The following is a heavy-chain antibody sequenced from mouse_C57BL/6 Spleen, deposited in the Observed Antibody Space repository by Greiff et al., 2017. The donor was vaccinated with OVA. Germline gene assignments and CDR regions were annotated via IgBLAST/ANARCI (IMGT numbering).Heavy chain of an antibody. D-gene: IGHD2-3*01. CDR3: TRTGYYDW. CDR1: GYTFTDYE. CDR2: IDPETGGT. J-gene: IGHJ2*01. V-gene: IGHV1-15*01. Sequence: QVQLQQSGAELVRPGASVTLSCKASGYTFTDYEMHWVKQTPVHGLEWIGAIDPETGGTAYNQKFKGKAILTADKSSSTAYMELSSLTSSDSAVYYCTRTGYYDWWGQGTPLTVSS.